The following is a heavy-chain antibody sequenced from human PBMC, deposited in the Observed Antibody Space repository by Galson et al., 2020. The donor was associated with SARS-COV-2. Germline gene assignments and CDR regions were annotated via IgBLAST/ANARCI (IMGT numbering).Heavy chain of an antibody. V-gene: IGHV3-23*01. D-gene: IGHD3-10*01. J-gene: IGHJ5*02. CDR3: AKLSEFYYGSGTNWFDP. CDR1: GFTFSSYA. CDR2: ISGSGGST. Sequence: TGGSLRLSCAASGFTFSSYAMSWVRQAPGKGLEWVSAISGSGGSTYYADSVKGRFTISRDNSKNTLYLQMNSLRAEDTAVYYCAKLSEFYYGSGTNWFDPWGQGTLVTVSS.